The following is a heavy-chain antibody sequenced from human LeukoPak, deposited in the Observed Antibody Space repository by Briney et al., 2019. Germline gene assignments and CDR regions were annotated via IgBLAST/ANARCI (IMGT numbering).Heavy chain of an antibody. CDR3: ARGSVRVGMDV. Sequence: GGSLRLSCEASGITFSTSDMHWVRQAPGKGLEWVSVIGTAGDTYYPDSVKGRFTISRENAKNSLYLQMNSLRAGDTAVYYCARGSVRVGMDVWGQETTVTVSS. V-gene: IGHV3-13*01. CDR2: IGTAGDT. D-gene: IGHD6-13*01. CDR1: GITFSTSD. J-gene: IGHJ6*02.